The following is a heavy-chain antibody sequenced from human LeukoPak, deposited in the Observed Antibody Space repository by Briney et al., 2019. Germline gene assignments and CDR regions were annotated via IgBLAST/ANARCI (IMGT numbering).Heavy chain of an antibody. V-gene: IGHV4-61*09. D-gene: IGHD3-10*01. CDR3: ARDSGGGSGSYYRYFDS. Sequence: PSETLSLTCTVSGGSTSSGPYYWTWIRQPAGKGLEYFGHIYSSGSTNYNPSLKSRVTISLDTSKNQFSLKLTSVTAADTAVYYCARDSGGGSGSYYRYFDSWGQGTLVTVSS. CDR2: IYSSGST. J-gene: IGHJ4*02. CDR1: GGSTSSGPYY.